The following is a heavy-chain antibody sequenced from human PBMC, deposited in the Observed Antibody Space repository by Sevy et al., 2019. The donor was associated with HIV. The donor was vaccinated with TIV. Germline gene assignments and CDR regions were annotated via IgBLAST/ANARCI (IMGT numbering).Heavy chain of an antibody. CDR3: ARDLPPSATTVAHFDY. CDR1: GFTFSSYE. V-gene: IGHV3-48*03. J-gene: IGHJ4*02. CDR2: ISNSGTTI. D-gene: IGHD4-17*01. Sequence: GGSLRLSCAASGFTFSSYEMNWVRQAPGKGLEWVSYISNSGTTISYSDSVRGRFSISRDNARNSLYLQMNSLRGEDTAVYYCARDLPPSATTVAHFDYWGQGTLVTVSS.